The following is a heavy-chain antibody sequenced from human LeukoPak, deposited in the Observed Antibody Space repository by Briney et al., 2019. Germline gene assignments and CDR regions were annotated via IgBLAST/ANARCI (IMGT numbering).Heavy chain of an antibody. Sequence: ASVKVSCKASGYTFTGYYMHWVRQAPGQGLEWMGWISAYNGNTNYAQKLQGRVTMTTDTSTSTAYMELRSLRSDDTAVYYCARDNGVLWFGELGYWGQGTLVTVSS. CDR1: GYTFTGYY. J-gene: IGHJ4*02. D-gene: IGHD3-10*01. CDR2: ISAYNGNT. V-gene: IGHV1-18*04. CDR3: ARDNGVLWFGELGY.